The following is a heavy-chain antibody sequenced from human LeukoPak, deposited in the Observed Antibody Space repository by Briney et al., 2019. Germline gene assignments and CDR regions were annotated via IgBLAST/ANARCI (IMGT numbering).Heavy chain of an antibody. V-gene: IGHV1-2*02. CDR1: GYTFTAYY. CDR2: IHPNSGGT. D-gene: IGHD3-10*01. Sequence: ASVKVPCKASGYTFTAYYMHWVRQAPGQGLEWMGWIHPNSGGTNYAQRFQGRVTMTRDTSISTAYMELSRLRSDDTAVYYCARDGDYGSGSYYRGFFDYWGQGTQVTVSS. CDR3: ARDGDYGSGSYYRGFFDY. J-gene: IGHJ4*02.